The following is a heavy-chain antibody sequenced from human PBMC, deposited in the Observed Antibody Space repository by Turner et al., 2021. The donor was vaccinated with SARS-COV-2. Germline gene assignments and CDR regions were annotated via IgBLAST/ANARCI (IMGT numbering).Heavy chain of an antibody. V-gene: IGHV5-10-1*03. Sequence: EVQLVQSGAEVKKPGESLSISCKGSGNSFTSYWISWVRQMPGKGLEWMGRIDPSDSYTNYSPSFQGHVTFSADNSISTAYLQWSSLKASDTAMYYCATSGYLSTNWFDPWGQGTLVTVSS. D-gene: IGHD3-22*01. CDR2: IDPSDSYT. J-gene: IGHJ5*02. CDR1: GNSFTSYW. CDR3: ATSGYLSTNWFDP.